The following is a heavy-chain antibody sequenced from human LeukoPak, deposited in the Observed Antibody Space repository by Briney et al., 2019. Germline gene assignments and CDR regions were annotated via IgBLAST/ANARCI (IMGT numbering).Heavy chain of an antibody. CDR1: GGSISSYY. Sequence: PSETLSLTCTVSGGSISSYYWSWIRQPPGKGLEWIGYIYYSGSTNYNPSLKSRVTISVDTSKNQFSLKLSSVTAADTAVYYCARDIFAAGGYYDSSGYYSLGLNYYYGMDVWGQGTTVTVSS. D-gene: IGHD3-22*01. V-gene: IGHV4-59*01. CDR2: IYYSGST. CDR3: ARDIFAAGGYYDSSGYYSLGLNYYYGMDV. J-gene: IGHJ6*02.